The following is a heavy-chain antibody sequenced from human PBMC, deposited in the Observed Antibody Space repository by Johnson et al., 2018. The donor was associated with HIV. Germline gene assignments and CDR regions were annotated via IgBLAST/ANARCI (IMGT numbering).Heavy chain of an antibody. D-gene: IGHD5-18*01. J-gene: IGHJ3*02. CDR2: MSFDGGAI. V-gene: IGHV3-30*14. CDR3: ARWIQLWVAFDI. CDR1: GFTFSNFV. Sequence: QMLLVESGGGVVQPARSLRLSCTASGFTFSNFVMHWVRQAPGKGLEWVAAMSFDGGAIEYAAPVKGRFTISRDNSKNTLYLQMNSLRAEDTAVYYCARWIQLWVAFDIWGQGTMVTVSS.